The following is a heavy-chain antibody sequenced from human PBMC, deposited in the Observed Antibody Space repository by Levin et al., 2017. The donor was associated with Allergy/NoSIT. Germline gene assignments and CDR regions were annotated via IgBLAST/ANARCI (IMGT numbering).Heavy chain of an antibody. V-gene: IGHV3-23*01. Sequence: GESLKISCAASGFTFSSYAMSWVRQAPGKGLEWVSAISGSGGSTYYADSVKGRFTISRDNSKNTLYLQMNSLRAEDTAVYYCATRGRPYTNPWGQGTLVTVSS. CDR1: GFTFSSYA. J-gene: IGHJ5*02. CDR3: ATRGRPYTNP. CDR2: ISGSGGST. D-gene: IGHD3-16*01.